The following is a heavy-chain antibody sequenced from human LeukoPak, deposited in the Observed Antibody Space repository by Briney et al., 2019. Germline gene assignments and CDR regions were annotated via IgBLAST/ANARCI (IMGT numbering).Heavy chain of an antibody. Sequence: SQTLSLTCTVSGGSISSGGYYWSWIRQHPGKGLEWIGYIYYSGGTYYNPSLKSRVTISVDTSKNQFSLKLSSVTAADTAVYYCARDDYNWFDPWGQGTLVTVSS. D-gene: IGHD2-21*02. J-gene: IGHJ5*02. CDR1: GGSISSGGYY. CDR2: IYYSGGT. V-gene: IGHV4-31*03. CDR3: ARDDYNWFDP.